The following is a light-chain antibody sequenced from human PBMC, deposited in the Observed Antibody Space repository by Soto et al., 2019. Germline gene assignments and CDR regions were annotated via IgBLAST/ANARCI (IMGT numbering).Light chain of an antibody. Sequence: DIQMTQSPSSVSASVGDRVIITCRASHAFGNLLAWYQQKRVKAPKLLTYGISTLQGGVPSRFSGSESGADFTLTISSVQPEDSATYCCQQADTFPLTFGGGTDVEI. J-gene: IGKJ4*01. V-gene: IGKV1-12*01. CDR1: HAFGNL. CDR3: QQADTFPLT. CDR2: GIS.